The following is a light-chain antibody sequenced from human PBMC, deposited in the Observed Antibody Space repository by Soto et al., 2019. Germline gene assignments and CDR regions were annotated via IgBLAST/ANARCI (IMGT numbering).Light chain of an antibody. J-gene: IGKJ4*01. CDR3: QQSHNLPLS. CDR1: PDIDNY. V-gene: IGKV1-33*01. Sequence: DIQMTQSPSSLSASVGDRVTITCQASPDIDNYLNWYQPKPGKAPKLLIYDSSNLETGVPSRFSGSGSGTDYTVAISSLQPEDVATEYCQQSHNLPLSFGGGTKGQI. CDR2: DSS.